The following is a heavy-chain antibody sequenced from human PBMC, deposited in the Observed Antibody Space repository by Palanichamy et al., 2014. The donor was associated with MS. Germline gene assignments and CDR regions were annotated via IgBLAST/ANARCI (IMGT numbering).Heavy chain of an antibody. CDR2: ISTSTGKA. CDR1: GYSFTTYG. D-gene: IGHD2-8*01. J-gene: IGHJ3*02. CDR3: ARDWECTHGGCYDVFDI. Sequence: QVQLVQSGTEVQKPGASVKVSCKSFGYSFTTYGVSWVRQAPGQGLEWMGWISTSTGKANYVQKFLGRVTLTTDTSTSTVYMEVRSLRSDDTAVHYCARDWECTHGGCYDVFDIWGQGTMVIVSS. V-gene: IGHV1-18*01.